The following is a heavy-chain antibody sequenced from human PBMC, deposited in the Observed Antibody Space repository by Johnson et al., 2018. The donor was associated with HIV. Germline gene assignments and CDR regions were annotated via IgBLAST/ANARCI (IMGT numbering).Heavy chain of an antibody. CDR1: GFTFSSYG. D-gene: IGHD6-13*01. CDR3: AKDYSSSLSAFDI. Sequence: QVQLVESGGGVVQPGRSLRLSCAASGFTFSSYGMHWVRQAPGKGLEWVAVIWYDGSNKYYADSVKGRFTISRDNSKNTLYMQMNSLRAEDTAVYYCAKDYSSSLSAFDIWGQGTMVTVSS. V-gene: IGHV3-33*06. CDR2: IWYDGSNK. J-gene: IGHJ3*02.